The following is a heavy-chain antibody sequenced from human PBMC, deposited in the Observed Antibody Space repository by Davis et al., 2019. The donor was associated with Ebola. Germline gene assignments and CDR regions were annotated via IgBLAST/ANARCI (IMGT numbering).Heavy chain of an antibody. CDR2: IDPSDSYT. Sequence: GESLKISCKGSGYSFTSYWISWVRQMPGKGLEWMGRIDPSDSYTNYSPSFQGHVTISADKSTSTAYLQWGSLKASDTAMYYCASLRRTITGMDDGFDIWGQGTMVTVSS. D-gene: IGHD1-20*01. V-gene: IGHV5-10-1*01. CDR1: GYSFTSYW. CDR3: ASLRRTITGMDDGFDI. J-gene: IGHJ3*02.